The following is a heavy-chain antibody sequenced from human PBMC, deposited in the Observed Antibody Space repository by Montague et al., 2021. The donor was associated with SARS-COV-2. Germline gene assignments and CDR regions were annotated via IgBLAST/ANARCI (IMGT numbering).Heavy chain of an antibody. V-gene: IGHV4-59*01. CDR1: GGSIDSFY. CDR2: IFHSGRT. Sequence: SETLSLTCTVSGGSIDSFYWSWIRRPPGKGLEWIGCIFHSGRTYYNPSLKSRVSMSVDTSKNQVSLRLSSLTAADTAVYYCARGGYYDNIGYYTDYCCNIDVWGQGTLVTVSS. CDR3: ARGGYYDNIGYYTDYCCNIDV. J-gene: IGHJ4*03. D-gene: IGHD3-22*01.